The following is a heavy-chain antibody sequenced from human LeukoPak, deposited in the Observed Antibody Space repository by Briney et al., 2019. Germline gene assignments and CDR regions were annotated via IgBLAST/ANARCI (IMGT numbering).Heavy chain of an antibody. CDR3: ARGSSHYDILTGYLMPPNGFDY. Sequence: SETLSLTCTVSGGSISSSSYYWGWIRQPPGKGLEWIGYIYYSGSTNYNPSLKSRVTISVDTSKNQFSLKLSSVTAADTAVYYCARGSSHYDILTGYLMPPNGFDYWGQGTLVTVSS. D-gene: IGHD3-9*01. V-gene: IGHV4-61*05. CDR1: GGSISSSSYY. CDR2: IYYSGST. J-gene: IGHJ4*02.